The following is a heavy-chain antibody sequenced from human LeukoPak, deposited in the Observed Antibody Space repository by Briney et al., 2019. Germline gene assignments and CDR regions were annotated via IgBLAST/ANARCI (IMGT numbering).Heavy chain of an antibody. J-gene: IGHJ4*02. V-gene: IGHV4-34*01. CDR3: ARGRAVTRDFDY. CDR1: GGSFSGYY. CDR2: INHRGST. D-gene: IGHD4-23*01. Sequence: SETLSLTCAVYGGSFSGYYWTWIRQSPGEGLEWIGEINHRGSTNYNPPLKSRVTMSLDTFKTEFSLRLTAVTAADTSVYYCARGRAVTRDFDYWGQGTLVRVSS.